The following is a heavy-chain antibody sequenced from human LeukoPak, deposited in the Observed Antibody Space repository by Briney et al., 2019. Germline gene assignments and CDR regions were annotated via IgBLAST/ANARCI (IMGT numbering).Heavy chain of an antibody. D-gene: IGHD5-24*01. CDR1: GFTFSNSA. V-gene: IGHV3-30-3*01. Sequence: GGSLRLSCAASGFTFSNSAMHWVRQAPGKGLEWVAVISYDGSNGYFADSVKGRFTISRDNSKNTLYLHMNSLRAEDTAMYYCAKGGRLLQTSFNYWGQGTLITVSS. CDR2: ISYDGSNG. CDR3: AKGGRLLQTSFNY. J-gene: IGHJ4*02.